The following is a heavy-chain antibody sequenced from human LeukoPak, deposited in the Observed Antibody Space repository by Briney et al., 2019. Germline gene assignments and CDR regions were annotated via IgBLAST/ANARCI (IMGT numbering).Heavy chain of an antibody. CDR1: GFTFSSHW. Sequence: GGSLRLSCAASGFTFSSHWMHWVRQAPGKGLVWVSRINSDGSSISYADSVKGRFSISRDNARNSVYLQMASLRVEDTAVYYCARDPVEWELLLDYWGQGTLVTVSS. CDR3: ARDPVEWELLLDY. CDR2: INSDGSSI. J-gene: IGHJ4*02. D-gene: IGHD1-26*01. V-gene: IGHV3-74*01.